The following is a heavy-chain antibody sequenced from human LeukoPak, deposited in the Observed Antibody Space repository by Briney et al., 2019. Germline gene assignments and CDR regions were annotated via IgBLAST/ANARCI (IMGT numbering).Heavy chain of an antibody. Sequence: QTGGSLRLSCAASGFTVSSNYMSWVRQAPGKGLEWVSVIYSGGSTYYADSVKGRFTISRDNSKNTLYLQMNSLRAEDTAVYYCASGGPDTIIGVVYPFDYWGQGTLVTVSS. D-gene: IGHD3-3*01. CDR3: ASGGPDTIIGVVYPFDY. J-gene: IGHJ4*02. CDR1: GFTVSSNY. V-gene: IGHV3-53*01. CDR2: IYSGGST.